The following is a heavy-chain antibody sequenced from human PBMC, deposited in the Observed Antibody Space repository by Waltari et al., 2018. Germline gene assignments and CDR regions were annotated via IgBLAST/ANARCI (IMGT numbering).Heavy chain of an antibody. CDR2: IKQDGSEK. CDR1: GFTFSSYW. V-gene: IGHV3-7*01. CDR3: AREGNYMRIYYYYYMDV. Sequence: EVQLVESGGGLVQPGGSLRLSCAASGFTFSSYWMHWVRQAPGKGLEWVANIKQDGSEKYYVDSVKGRFTISRDNAKNSLYLQMNSLRAEDTAVYYCAREGNYMRIYYYYYMDVWGKGTTVTVSS. J-gene: IGHJ6*03. D-gene: IGHD3-10*01.